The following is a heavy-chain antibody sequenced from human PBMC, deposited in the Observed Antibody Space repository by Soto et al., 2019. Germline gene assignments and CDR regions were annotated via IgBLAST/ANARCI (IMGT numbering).Heavy chain of an antibody. Sequence: QVQLVQSGAEVKKPGSSVKVSCKASGGTFSSYTISWVRQAPGQGLEWMGRIIPILGIANYAQKFQGRVTITADKSTSTAYMELSSLRCEDPAWYYGARDLVVDTAMAPFDYWGQGTLVTVSS. D-gene: IGHD5-18*01. CDR2: IIPILGIA. V-gene: IGHV1-69*08. CDR1: GGTFSSYT. J-gene: IGHJ4*02. CDR3: ARDLVVDTAMAPFDY.